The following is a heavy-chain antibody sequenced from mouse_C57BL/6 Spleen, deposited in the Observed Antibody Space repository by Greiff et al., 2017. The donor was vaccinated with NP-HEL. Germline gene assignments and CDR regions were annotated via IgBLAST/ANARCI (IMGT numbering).Heavy chain of an antibody. V-gene: IGHV1-55*01. CDR1: GYTFTSYW. CDR3: ARKGNYDYDGYAMDY. D-gene: IGHD2-4*01. J-gene: IGHJ4*01. Sequence: QVQLKQPGAELVKPGASVKMSCKASGYTFTSYWITWVKQRPGQGLEWIGDIYPGSGSTNYNEKFKSKATLTVDTSSSTAYMQLSSLTSEDSAVYYCARKGNYDYDGYAMDYWGQGTSVTVSS. CDR2: IYPGSGST.